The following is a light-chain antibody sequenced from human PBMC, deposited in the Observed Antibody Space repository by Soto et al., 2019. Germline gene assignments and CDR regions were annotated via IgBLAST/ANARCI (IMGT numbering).Light chain of an antibody. Sequence: DIVMTQSPDSLAVSLGERATINCKSSQSVLYSSNNKNSVAWYQQKPGQPPQLLIYWASTRESGVPDRFSGSGSGTDFTLTISSLGPEDFAVYFCHQYGASPETFGQGTKVDIK. CDR1: QSVLYSSNNKNS. CDR2: WAS. V-gene: IGKV4-1*01. J-gene: IGKJ1*01. CDR3: HQYGASPET.